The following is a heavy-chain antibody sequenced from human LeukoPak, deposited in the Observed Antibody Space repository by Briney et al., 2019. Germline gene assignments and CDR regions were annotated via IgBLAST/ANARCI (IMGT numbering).Heavy chain of an antibody. J-gene: IGHJ4*02. CDR1: GGSFSGYY. CDR3: ARPMTTLLGAFDY. CDR2: INHSGST. D-gene: IGHD1-26*01. V-gene: IGHV4-34*01. Sequence: SETLSLTCAVYGGSFSGYYWSWIRQPPGKGLEWIGEINHSGSTNYNPSLKSRVTISVDTSKSQFSLKLSSVTAADTAVYYCARPMTTLLGAFDYWGQGTLVTVSS.